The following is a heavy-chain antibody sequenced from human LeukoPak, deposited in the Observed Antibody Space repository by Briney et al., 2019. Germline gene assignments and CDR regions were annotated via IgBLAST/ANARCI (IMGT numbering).Heavy chain of an antibody. V-gene: IGHV4-59*12. Sequence: SETLSLTCTVSGDSISSYYWSWIRQPPGKGLEWIGYIYYNGNTNYNPSLKSRVSISVDTSKNQFSLKLSSVTAADTAVYYCARLSLKVLEWSPTKGKETHYFDYWGQGTLVTVSS. CDR1: GDSISSYY. J-gene: IGHJ4*02. CDR2: IYYNGNT. CDR3: ARLSLKVLEWSPTKGKETHYFDY. D-gene: IGHD3-3*01.